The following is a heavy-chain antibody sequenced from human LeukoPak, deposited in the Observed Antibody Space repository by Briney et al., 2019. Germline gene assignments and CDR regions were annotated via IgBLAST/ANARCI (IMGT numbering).Heavy chain of an antibody. V-gene: IGHV2-5*02. CDR3: AHRPPGPYGGTGLDY. D-gene: IGHD4-23*01. CDR1: GFSLSTSGVG. Sequence: SGPTLVKPTRTLTLTCTFSGFSLSTSGVGVGWIRQPPGKALEWLALLYWDDDKRYSPSLKSRLTITKDTSKNQVVLTMTNMDPVDTATYYCAHRPPGPYGGTGLDYWGQGTLVTVSS. CDR2: LYWDDDK. J-gene: IGHJ4*02.